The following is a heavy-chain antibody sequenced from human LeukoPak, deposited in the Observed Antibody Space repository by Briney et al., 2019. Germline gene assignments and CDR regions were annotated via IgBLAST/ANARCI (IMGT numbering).Heavy chain of an antibody. V-gene: IGHV4-4*07. CDR2: IYTSGST. CDR3: AREDSSSWGPFDY. D-gene: IGHD6-6*01. Sequence: SETLSLTCTVSGGSISSYYWSWIRQPAGKGLEWIGRIYTSGSTDYNPSLKSRITMSIDTSKNHFSLKLSSVTAADTGVYFRAREDSSSWGPFDYWGQGTLVTVSS. J-gene: IGHJ4*02. CDR1: GGSISSYY.